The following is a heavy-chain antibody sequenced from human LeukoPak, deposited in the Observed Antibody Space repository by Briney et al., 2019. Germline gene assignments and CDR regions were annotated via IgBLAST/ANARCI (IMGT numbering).Heavy chain of an antibody. Sequence: SETLSLTCTVSGGSVISGSHYWTWIRQSPGRGLEWIGYIYYSGSTNYNPSLKSRVTLSVDTSKNQFSLKLSSVTAADTAVYYCARDYLILATNYYFYYGMDVWGKGTTVIVSS. V-gene: IGHV4-61*01. CDR3: ARDYLILATNYYFYYGMDV. D-gene: IGHD5-12*01. CDR1: GGSVISGSHY. CDR2: IYYSGST. J-gene: IGHJ6*04.